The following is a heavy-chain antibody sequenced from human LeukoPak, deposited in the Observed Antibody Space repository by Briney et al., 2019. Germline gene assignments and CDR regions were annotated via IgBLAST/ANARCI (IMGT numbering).Heavy chain of an antibody. Sequence: GGALRLSFGGSAFSLSKFSFILGRQAPGEGVGGVSAITANGGYTLYADAVKGRFTVSRDNSKNTLYLQINSLRPEDTAMYYCAKDPNGDYIGAFDFWGQGTMVTVSS. V-gene: IGHV3-23*01. CDR3: AKDPNGDYIGAFDF. CDR1: AFSLSKFS. D-gene: IGHD4-17*01. CDR2: ITANGGYT. J-gene: IGHJ3*01.